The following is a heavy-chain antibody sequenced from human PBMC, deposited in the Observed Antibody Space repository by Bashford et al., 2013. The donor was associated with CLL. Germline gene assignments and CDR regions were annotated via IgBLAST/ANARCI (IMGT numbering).Heavy chain of an antibody. D-gene: IGHD6-13*01. V-gene: IGHV4-39*01. J-gene: IGHJ4*02. CDR1: GGSISSSSYY. CDR2: IYYSGST. CDR3: ARHVSWYFDY. Sequence: SETLSLTCTVSGGSISSSSYYWGWIRQPPGKGLEWIGSIYYSGSTYYNPSLKSRVTISVDTSKNQFSLKLSSVTAADTAVYYCARHVSWYFDYWGQGTLVTV.